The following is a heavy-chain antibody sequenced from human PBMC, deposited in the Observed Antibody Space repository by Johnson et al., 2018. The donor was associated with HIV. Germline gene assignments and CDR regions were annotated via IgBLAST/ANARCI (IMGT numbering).Heavy chain of an antibody. CDR2: ISYDGSNK. V-gene: IGHV3-30*18. D-gene: IGHD3-22*01. Sequence: VQLVESGGGVVQPGRSLRLSCAASGFTFSSYGMHWVRQAPGKGLEWVAVISYDGSNKYYADSVNGRFTISRDNSKNTLYLQMNSLRAEATAVYYCAKDRGVYYDSRGYGAFDIWGQGTMVTVSS. J-gene: IGHJ3*02. CDR3: AKDRGVYYDSRGYGAFDI. CDR1: GFTFSSYG.